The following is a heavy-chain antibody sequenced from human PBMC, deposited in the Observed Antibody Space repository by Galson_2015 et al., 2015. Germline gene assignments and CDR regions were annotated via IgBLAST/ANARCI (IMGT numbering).Heavy chain of an antibody. D-gene: IGHD6-19*01. J-gene: IGHJ5*02. CDR3: ARLDVVAVAGRDPGWFDP. CDR1: GYSFTSYW. CDR2: IYPGDSDT. V-gene: IGHV5-51*03. Sequence: QSGAEVKKPGESLQISCTGSGYSFTSYWIGWVRQMPGKGLEWMGIIYPGDSDTRYSPSFQGQVTISADKSISTAYLQWSSLKASDTAMYYCARLDVVAVAGRDPGWFDPWGQGTLVTVSS.